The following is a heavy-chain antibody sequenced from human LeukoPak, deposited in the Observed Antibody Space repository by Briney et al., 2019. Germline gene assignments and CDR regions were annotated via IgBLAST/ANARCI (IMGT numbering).Heavy chain of an antibody. J-gene: IGHJ5*02. V-gene: IGHV1-2*02. D-gene: IGHD3-22*01. CDR3: ARGANYDSSGYCYVSAWFDP. Sequence: ASVKVYCKASGYTFTGYYMHWVRQAPGQGLEWMGWINPNSGGTNYAQKFQGRVTMTRDTSISTAYMELSRLRSDDTAVYYCARGANYDSSGYCYVSAWFDPWGQGTLVTVSS. CDR2: INPNSGGT. CDR1: GYTFTGYY.